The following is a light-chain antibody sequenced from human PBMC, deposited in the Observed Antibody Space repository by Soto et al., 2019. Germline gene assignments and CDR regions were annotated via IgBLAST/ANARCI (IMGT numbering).Light chain of an antibody. V-gene: IGKV3D-15*01. Sequence: EIVLTQSPGTLSVSPGERATLSCRASQSVSSHVAWYQLKPGQAPRLLIYGASTRATAITARFSGSGSGTDLIITSLRLHSEEVEVYYRQECYSAPTFGQGTKVEIK. CDR3: QECYSAPT. J-gene: IGKJ1*01. CDR2: GAS. CDR1: QSVSSH.